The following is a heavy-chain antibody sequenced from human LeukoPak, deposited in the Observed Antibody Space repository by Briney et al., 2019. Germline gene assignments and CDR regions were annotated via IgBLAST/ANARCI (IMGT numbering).Heavy chain of an antibody. CDR2: IYYSGST. D-gene: IGHD6-6*01. CDR3: ARDRTYRGSSTTYFYAMDV. J-gene: IGHJ6*02. CDR1: GGSFSGYY. Sequence: SETLSLTCAVYGGSFSGYYWSWIRQPPGKGLEWIGYIYYSGSTKYNPSLKSRVTISVDTSKNQFSLKLNSVTAADTAIYYCARDRTYRGSSTTYFYAMDVWGQGTTVTVSS. V-gene: IGHV4-59*01.